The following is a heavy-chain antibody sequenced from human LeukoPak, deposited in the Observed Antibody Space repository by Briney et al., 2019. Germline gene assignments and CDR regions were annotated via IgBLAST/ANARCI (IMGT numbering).Heavy chain of an antibody. J-gene: IGHJ6*03. V-gene: IGHV1-69*13. CDR1: GYTFTSYG. CDR3: ASGGPYYYGSGRPNYYYYYMDV. CDR2: IIPIFGTA. Sequence: GASVKVSCKASGYTFTSYGISWVRQAPGQGLEWMGGIIPIFGTANYAQKLQGRVTITADESTSTAYMELSSLRSEDTAVYYCASGGPYYYGSGRPNYYYYYMDVWGKGTTVTISS. D-gene: IGHD3-10*01.